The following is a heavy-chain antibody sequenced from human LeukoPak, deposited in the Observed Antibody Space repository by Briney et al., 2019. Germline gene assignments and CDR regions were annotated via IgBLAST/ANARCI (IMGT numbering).Heavy chain of an antibody. CDR3: GKGRSMLGELSGDY. V-gene: IGHV3-23*01. J-gene: IGHJ4*02. CDR2: VIGSCST. CDR1: GFTFNNYA. Sequence: GGFLRLSCAASGFTFNNYAMNWVRQAPGKGQERVSTVIGSCSTYYAYSVKVRFTIFRDNSKNTLFLQMNSLRADDTAIYYCGKGRSMLGELSGDYWGQGTLVTVSS. D-gene: IGHD3-10*02.